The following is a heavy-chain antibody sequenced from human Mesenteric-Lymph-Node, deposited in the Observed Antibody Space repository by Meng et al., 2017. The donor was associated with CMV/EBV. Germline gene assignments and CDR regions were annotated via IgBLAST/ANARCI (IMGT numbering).Heavy chain of an antibody. J-gene: IGHJ4*02. V-gene: IGHV3-23*01. Sequence: GGSLRLSCAASGFTLSSYAMSWVRRAPGKGLEWVSLISGSGDSTYYADSVKGRFTISRDNSKSALYLQMNSLRAEDTAIYYCSKVVISAANGPSDYWGQGTLVTVSS. CDR1: GFTLSSYA. CDR3: SKVVISAANGPSDY. D-gene: IGHD2-8*01. CDR2: ISGSGDST.